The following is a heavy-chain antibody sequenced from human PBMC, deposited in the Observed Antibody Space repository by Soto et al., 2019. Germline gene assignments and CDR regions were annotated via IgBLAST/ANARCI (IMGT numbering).Heavy chain of an antibody. CDR3: AIGAFAGGVPYFDS. V-gene: IGHV1-46*01. CDR2: LNPSGGPT. Sequence: ASVKVSCKTSAYTFTNYYLHWVRQAPGQGLEWMGILNPSGGPTNYAQKFQGRVTMTRDTSTSTVYMELNSLRSEDTAVYYCAIGAFAGGVPYFDSWGQGTLVTVSS. J-gene: IGHJ4*02. D-gene: IGHD3-3*01. CDR1: AYTFTNYY.